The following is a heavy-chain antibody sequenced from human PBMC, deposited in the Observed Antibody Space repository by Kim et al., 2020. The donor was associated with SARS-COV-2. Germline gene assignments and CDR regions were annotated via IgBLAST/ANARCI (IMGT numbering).Heavy chain of an antibody. CDR1: GFTFSSYT. CDR2: ISSSSSTT. D-gene: IGHD5-18*01. J-gene: IGHJ4*02. CDR3: ANSDGYYHYDFDY. V-gene: IGHV3-48*01. Sequence: GGSLRLSCAASGFTFSSYTMSWVRQAPGKGLEWVSCISSSSSTTYYADSVKGRFTISRDNAKNTLYLEMNSLRAEDTAVYYCANSDGYYHYDFDYWGQGT.